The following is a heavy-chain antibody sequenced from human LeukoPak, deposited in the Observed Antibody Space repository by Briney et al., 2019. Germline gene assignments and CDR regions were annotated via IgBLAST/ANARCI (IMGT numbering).Heavy chain of an antibody. J-gene: IGHJ5*02. CDR2: SYPGDSGT. D-gene: IGHD6-13*01. V-gene: IGHV5-51*01. CDR1: GYSFTSYW. CDR3: ARRPRIAAAGTGWFDP. Sequence: GESLKISCKGSGYSFTSYWIGWVRQMPGKGLGWMGISYPGDSGTRYSPSFQGQVTISADKSISTAYLQWSSLKASDTAMYYCARRPRIAAAGTGWFDPWGQGTLVTVSS.